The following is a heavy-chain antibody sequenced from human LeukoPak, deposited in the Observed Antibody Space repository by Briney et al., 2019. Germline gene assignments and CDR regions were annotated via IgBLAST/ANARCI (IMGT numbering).Heavy chain of an antibody. V-gene: IGHV3-21*01. J-gene: IGHJ4*02. CDR2: ISSSSSYI. D-gene: IGHD4-23*01. CDR3: ARAFYGGKNYFDY. Sequence: GGSLRLSCAASAFTFSDYSMNWVRQAPGKGLEWVSSISSSSSYIYYADSVEGRFTISRDNAKNSLYLQMNSLRAEDTAVYYCARAFYGGKNYFDYWGQGTLVTVSS. CDR1: AFTFSDYS.